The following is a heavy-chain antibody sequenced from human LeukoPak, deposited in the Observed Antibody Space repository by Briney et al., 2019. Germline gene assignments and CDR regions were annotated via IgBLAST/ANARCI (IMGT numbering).Heavy chain of an antibody. CDR2: LIGSSGST. CDR3: AKGAYDYIEIGYFDS. Sequence: GGSLRLSCAASGSTSTNYAMNWVRQAPGKGLEWVSVLIGSSGSTDYADSVKGRFTISRDNSKNTVFLQMNSLRAEDTAIYYCAKGAYDYIEIGYFDSWGQGTLVTVSS. D-gene: IGHD5-12*01. V-gene: IGHV3-23*01. J-gene: IGHJ4*02. CDR1: GSTSTNYA.